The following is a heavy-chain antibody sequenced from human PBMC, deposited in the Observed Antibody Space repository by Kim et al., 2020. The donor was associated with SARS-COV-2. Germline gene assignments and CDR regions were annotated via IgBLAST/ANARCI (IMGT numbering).Heavy chain of an antibody. J-gene: IGHJ4*02. CDR3: ASRRYTGTYYYFDY. CDR2: INSDGGTT. D-gene: IGHD1-26*01. V-gene: IGHV3-74*01. CDR1: GFTFSSYW. Sequence: GGSLRLSCAASGFTFSSYWMHWVRQAPGKGLVWVSRINSDGGTTSYADSVKGRFTISRDYAKSTLYLQMNSLRAEDTAVCYCASRRYTGTYYYFDYWGQGTLVTLS.